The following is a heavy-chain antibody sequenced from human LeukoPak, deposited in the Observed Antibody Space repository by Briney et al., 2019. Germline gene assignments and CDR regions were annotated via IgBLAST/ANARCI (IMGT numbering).Heavy chain of an antibody. CDR1: GGSISSGSYY. Sequence: SQTLSLTCTVSGGSISSGSYYWSWIRQPAGKGLEWIGRIYTSGSTNYNPSLKSRVTISVDTSKNQFSLKLSSVTAADTAVYYCARSLDTFNDYWGQGTLVTVSS. J-gene: IGHJ4*02. V-gene: IGHV4-61*02. CDR2: IYTSGST. CDR3: ARSLDTFNDY. D-gene: IGHD3-16*01.